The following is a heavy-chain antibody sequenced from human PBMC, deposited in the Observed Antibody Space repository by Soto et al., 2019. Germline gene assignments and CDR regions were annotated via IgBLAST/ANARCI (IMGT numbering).Heavy chain of an antibody. CDR1: GGSISSSSYY. Sequence: QLQLQESGPGLVKPSETLSLTCTVSGGSISSSSYYWGWIRQPPGKGLEWIGSIYYSGSTYYNPSLKSRVTISVDTSKNQFSLKLSSVTAADTAVYYCARRMVRGVYFDPWGQGTLVTVSS. V-gene: IGHV4-39*01. CDR3: ARRMVRGVYFDP. CDR2: IYYSGST. J-gene: IGHJ5*02. D-gene: IGHD3-10*01.